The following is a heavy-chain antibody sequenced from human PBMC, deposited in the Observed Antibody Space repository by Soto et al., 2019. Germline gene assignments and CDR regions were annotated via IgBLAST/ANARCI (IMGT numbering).Heavy chain of an antibody. V-gene: IGHV3-30-3*01. J-gene: IGHJ4*02. D-gene: IGHD3-3*01. Sequence: GWSLRLSCAASGFTFSTYAMHLVRQAPGKGLEWVAVIANDGGNKYYADSVKGRFTISRDNSKNTLYLQMNSLRGEDTAVYYCARETLGVGNTFFAYWGKGTLVTVSS. CDR3: ARETLGVGNTFFAY. CDR2: IANDGGNK. CDR1: GFTFSTYA.